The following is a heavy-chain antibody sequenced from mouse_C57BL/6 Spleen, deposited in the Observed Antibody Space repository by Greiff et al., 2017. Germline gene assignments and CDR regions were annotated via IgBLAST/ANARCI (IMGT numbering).Heavy chain of an antibody. V-gene: IGHV5-4*03. D-gene: IGHD1-2*01. CDR2: ISDGGSYT. J-gene: IGHJ4*01. CDR3: ASHYYGAMDD. CDR1: GFTFSSYA. Sequence: EVKLMESGGGLVKPGGSLKLSCAASGFTFSSYAMSWVRQTPEKRLEWVATISDGGSYTYYPDNVKGRFTISRDNAKNNLYLQMSHLTSEDTAMYYCASHYYGAMDDWGKGTSVTVSS.